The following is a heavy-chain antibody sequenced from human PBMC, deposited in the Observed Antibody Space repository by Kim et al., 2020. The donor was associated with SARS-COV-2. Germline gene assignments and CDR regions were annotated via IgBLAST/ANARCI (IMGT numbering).Heavy chain of an antibody. CDR2: ISGSGGST. J-gene: IGHJ4*02. Sequence: GGSLRLSCAASGFTFSSNAMSWVRQAPGKGLEWVSAISGSGGSTYYADPVKGRFTISRDNSKNTLYLQMNSLRAEDTAVYYCAKARGSSSWYVFDYWGQGTLVTVSS. V-gene: IGHV3-23*01. CDR3: AKARGSSSWYVFDY. CDR1: GFTFSSNA. D-gene: IGHD6-13*01.